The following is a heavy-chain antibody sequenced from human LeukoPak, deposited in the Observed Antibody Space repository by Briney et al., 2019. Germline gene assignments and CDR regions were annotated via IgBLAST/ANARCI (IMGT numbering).Heavy chain of an antibody. CDR2: INHSGST. CDR3: ARRVGGYSYGTYYFDY. Sequence: KPSETLSLTCAVYGGSFSGYYWSWIRQPPGKGLEWIGEINHSGSTNYNPSLKSRVTISVDTSKNQFSLKLSSVTAADTAVYYCARRVGGYSYGTYYFDYWGQGTLVTVSS. J-gene: IGHJ4*02. V-gene: IGHV4-34*01. D-gene: IGHD5-18*01. CDR1: GGSFSGYY.